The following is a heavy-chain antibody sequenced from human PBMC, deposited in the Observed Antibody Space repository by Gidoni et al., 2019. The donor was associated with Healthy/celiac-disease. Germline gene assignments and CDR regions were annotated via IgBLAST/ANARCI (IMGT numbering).Heavy chain of an antibody. CDR2: ISGSGGST. V-gene: IGHV3-23*01. D-gene: IGHD6-6*01. J-gene: IGHJ4*02. Sequence: EVQLLESGGGLVQPGGSLRLSCAASGFTYSSYAMSWVRQAPGKGLEWVSAISGSGGSTYYADSVKGRFTISRDNSKNTLYLQMNSLRAEDTAVYYCAKYGSSSISNADWGQGTLVTVSS. CDR1: GFTYSSYA. CDR3: AKYGSSSISNAD.